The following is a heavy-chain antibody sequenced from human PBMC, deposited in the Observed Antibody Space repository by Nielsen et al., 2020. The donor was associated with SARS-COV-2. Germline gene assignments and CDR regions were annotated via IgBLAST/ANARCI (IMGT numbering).Heavy chain of an antibody. CDR3: ASGSFRYGSGSYLFDY. Sequence: GSLRLSCTVSGGSISSSSYYWGWIRQPPGKGLEWIGSIYYSGSTYYNPSLKSRVTISVDTSKNQFSLKLSSVTAADTAVYYCASGSFRYGSGSYLFDYWGQGTLVAVSS. V-gene: IGHV4-39*01. D-gene: IGHD3-10*01. J-gene: IGHJ4*02. CDR1: GGSISSSSYY. CDR2: IYYSGST.